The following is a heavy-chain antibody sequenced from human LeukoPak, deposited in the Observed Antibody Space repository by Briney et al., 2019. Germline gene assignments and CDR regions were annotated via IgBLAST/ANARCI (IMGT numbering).Heavy chain of an antibody. J-gene: IGHJ6*04. CDR3: ARASPTLFRGYSGYLKYYYYGMDV. CDR2: INAGNGNT. CDR1: GYTFTSYA. Sequence: ASVKVSCKASGYTFTSYAMHWVRQAPGQRLEWMGWINAGNGNTKYSQKFQGRVTITRDTSASTAYMVLSSLRSEDTAVYYCARASPTLFRGYSGYLKYYYYGMDVWGKGTTVTVSS. V-gene: IGHV1-3*01. D-gene: IGHD5-12*01.